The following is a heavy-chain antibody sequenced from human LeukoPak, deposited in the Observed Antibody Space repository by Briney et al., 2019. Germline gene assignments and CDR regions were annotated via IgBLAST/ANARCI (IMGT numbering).Heavy chain of an antibody. D-gene: IGHD5-12*01. CDR2: IYYTGST. J-gene: IGHJ5*02. V-gene: IGHV4-59*12. CDR1: GVSISTYY. Sequence: PSETLSLTCTVSGVSISTYYWSWIRQSPGKGLEWIGYIYYTGSTNYNPSLKSRVTISVDTSKNQFSLKLNSVTAADTAVYYCTRALGSYSGYDYFWFDPWGQGTLVTVSS. CDR3: TRALGSYSGYDYFWFDP.